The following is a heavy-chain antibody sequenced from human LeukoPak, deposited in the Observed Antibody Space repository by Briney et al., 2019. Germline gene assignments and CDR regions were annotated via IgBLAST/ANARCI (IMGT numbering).Heavy chain of an antibody. CDR1: GYTFTSYD. CDR2: MNPNSGNT. D-gene: IGHD3-10*01. CDR3: ARDRFSIGSGSDAFDI. J-gene: IGHJ3*02. V-gene: IGHV1-8*03. Sequence: ASVKVSCKASGYTFTSYDINWVRQATGQGLEWMGWMNPNSGNTGYAQKFQGRVTITRNTSISTAYMELSSLRSDDTAVYYCARDRFSIGSGSDAFDIWGQGTMVTVSS.